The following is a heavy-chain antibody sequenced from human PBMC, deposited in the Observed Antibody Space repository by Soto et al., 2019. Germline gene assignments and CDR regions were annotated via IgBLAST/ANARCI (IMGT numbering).Heavy chain of an antibody. D-gene: IGHD2-21*02. CDR1: GFTFSSYS. Sequence: EVQLVESGGGLVKPGGSLRLSCAASGFTFSSYSMNWVRQAPGKGLEWVSSISSSSSYIYYADSVKGRFTISRDNAKNSLYLQMNSLRAEDTAVYYCVRDPVVTAARYYYYYGMDVWGQGTTVTVSS. V-gene: IGHV3-21*01. J-gene: IGHJ6*02. CDR2: ISSSSSYI. CDR3: VRDPVVTAARYYYYYGMDV.